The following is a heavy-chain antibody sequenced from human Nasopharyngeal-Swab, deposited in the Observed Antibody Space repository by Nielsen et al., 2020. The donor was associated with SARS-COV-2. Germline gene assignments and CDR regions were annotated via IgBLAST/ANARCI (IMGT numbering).Heavy chain of an antibody. V-gene: IGHV3-64*01. Sequence: GGSLRLSCAASGFTFSGYAMYWVRQAPGKGLEYVSLISSAGRSTYYANSMKGKFTVSRDNSKNTLYLQMGSLRAEDMAVYYCARERCGGDCYSDYWGQGTLVTVSS. J-gene: IGHJ4*02. D-gene: IGHD2-21*01. CDR1: GFTFSGYA. CDR3: ARERCGGDCYSDY. CDR2: ISSAGRST.